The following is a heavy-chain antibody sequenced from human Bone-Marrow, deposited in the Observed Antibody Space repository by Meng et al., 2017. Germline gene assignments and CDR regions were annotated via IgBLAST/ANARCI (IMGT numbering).Heavy chain of an antibody. CDR2: INPNSGGT. CDR3: ARVRGYYGYDY. V-gene: IGHV1-2*06. Sequence: QVQLGQGVEEVKKPRASVKASCKATGYTFTGYYMHWVRQAPGQGLEWMGRINPNSGGTNYAQKFQGRVTMTRDTSISTAYMELSRLRSDDTAVYYCARVRGYYGYDYWGQGTLVTVSS. CDR1: GYTFTGYY. D-gene: IGHD3-10*01. J-gene: IGHJ4*02.